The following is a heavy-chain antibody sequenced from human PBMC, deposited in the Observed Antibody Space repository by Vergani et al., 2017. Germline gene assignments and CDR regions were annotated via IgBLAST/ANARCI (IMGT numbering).Heavy chain of an antibody. Sequence: EVQLVESGGDFVQPGGSLTLSCAASGFNVGHYWMSWVRQAPGKGLEWVANIKEDGTEKYYLDSVKGRFTISRDIAENSIYLEMNSLRVEDTAVYYCPREGVPRCCIVGAPDFWGQGTQVTVSS. J-gene: IGHJ4*02. CDR3: PREGVPRCCIVGAPDF. D-gene: IGHD1-26*01. CDR2: IKEDGTEK. CDR1: GFNVGHYW. V-gene: IGHV3-7*01.